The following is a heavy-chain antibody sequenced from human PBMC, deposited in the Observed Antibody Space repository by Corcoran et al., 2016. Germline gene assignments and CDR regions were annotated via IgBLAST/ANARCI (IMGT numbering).Heavy chain of an antibody. D-gene: IGHD1-26*01. CDR2: IWYDGSNK. CDR1: GFTFSSYG. CDR3: AGGWEIASHYFDY. V-gene: IGHV3-33*01. Sequence: QVQLVESGGGVVQPGRSLRLSCAASGFTFSSYGMHWVRQAPGKGLEWVAVIWYDGSNKDYADSVKGRFTISRDNSKNTLYLQMNSLRAEDTAVYSCAGGWEIASHYFDYWGQGTLVTVSS. J-gene: IGHJ4*02.